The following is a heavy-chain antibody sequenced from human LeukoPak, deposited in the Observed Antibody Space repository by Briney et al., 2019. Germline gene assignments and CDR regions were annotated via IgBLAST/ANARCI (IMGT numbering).Heavy chain of an antibody. CDR3: ARVGYSGYDYLCY. CDR2: ISSSSSYI. V-gene: IGHV3-21*01. CDR1: GFTFSSYS. D-gene: IGHD5-12*01. Sequence: GGSLRLSCAAPGFTFSSYSMTWVRQAPGKGLEWVSSISSSSSYIYYADSVEGRFTISRDNAKNSLYLQMNSLRAEDTAVYYCARVGYSGYDYLCYWGQGTLVTVSS. J-gene: IGHJ4*02.